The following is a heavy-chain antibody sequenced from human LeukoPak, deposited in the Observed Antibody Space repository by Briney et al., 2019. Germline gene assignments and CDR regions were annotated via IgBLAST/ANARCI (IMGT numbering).Heavy chain of an antibody. CDR3: VSRAGRPWGPFDD. Sequence: GGSLRLSCAASGFTFSDYAINWVRQAPGKGLEWVSSISRGGVITYYADSVKGRFTISRDDSNNTLFLHMNRLSAEDTAVYYCVSRAGRPWGPFDDWGQGTLVTVSS. D-gene: IGHD7-27*01. CDR1: GFTFSDYA. J-gene: IGHJ4*02. V-gene: IGHV3-23*01. CDR2: ISRGGVIT.